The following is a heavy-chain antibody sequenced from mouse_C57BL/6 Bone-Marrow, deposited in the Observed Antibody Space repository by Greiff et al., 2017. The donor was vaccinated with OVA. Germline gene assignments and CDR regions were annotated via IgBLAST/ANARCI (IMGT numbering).Heavy chain of an antibody. CDR3: ARGDYPYAMDY. CDR2: IYPGGGST. Sequence: QVQLKESGAELVRPGTSVKMSCKASGYTFTNYWIGWAKQRPGHGLEWIGDIYPGGGSTNYNEKFKGKATLTADKSSSTAYMQFSSLTSEDSAIYYCARGDYPYAMDYWGQGTSVTVSS. J-gene: IGHJ4*01. D-gene: IGHD5-5*01. CDR1: GYTFTNYW. V-gene: IGHV1-63*01.